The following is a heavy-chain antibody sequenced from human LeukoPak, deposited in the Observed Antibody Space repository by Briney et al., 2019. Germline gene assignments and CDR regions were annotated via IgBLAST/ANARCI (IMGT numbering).Heavy chain of an antibody. D-gene: IGHD3-9*01. Sequence: PGGSLGLSCAASGFTFSDYYMSWIRQAPGKGLEWVSYISSSGSTIYYADSVKGRFTISRDNAKNSLYLQMNSLRAEDTAVYYCARSLRYFDWLSYWGQGTLVTVSS. CDR2: ISSSGSTI. CDR1: GFTFSDYY. CDR3: ARSLRYFDWLSY. J-gene: IGHJ4*02. V-gene: IGHV3-11*01.